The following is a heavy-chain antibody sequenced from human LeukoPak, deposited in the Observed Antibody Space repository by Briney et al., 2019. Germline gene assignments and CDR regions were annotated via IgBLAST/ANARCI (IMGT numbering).Heavy chain of an antibody. CDR3: AKLRGVAAAGTGYFDP. CDR2: ISYDGSNK. CDR1: GFTFSNYG. J-gene: IGHJ5*01. V-gene: IGHV3-30*18. D-gene: IGHD6-13*01. Sequence: PGRSLRLSCAASGFTFSNYGMHWVRQAPGKGLEWVAVISYDGSNKYYADSVKGRFTISRDNSKNTLYLQMNSLRGEDTAVYYCAKLRGVAAAGTGYFDPWGQGTLVTVSS.